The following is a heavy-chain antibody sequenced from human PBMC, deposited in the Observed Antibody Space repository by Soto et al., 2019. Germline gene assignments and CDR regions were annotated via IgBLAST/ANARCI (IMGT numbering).Heavy chain of an antibody. D-gene: IGHD2-2*01. CDR3: ARDRSLTDIVVVPAAIYGMDV. V-gene: IGHV1-3*01. Sequence: VKVSCKASGYALTGYAMHWVRQAPGQRLEWMGWINAGNGNTKYSQKFQGRVTITRDTSASTAYMELSSLRSEDTAVYYCARDRSLTDIVVVPAAIYGMDVWGQGTTVTVSS. CDR1: GYALTGYA. CDR2: INAGNGNT. J-gene: IGHJ6*02.